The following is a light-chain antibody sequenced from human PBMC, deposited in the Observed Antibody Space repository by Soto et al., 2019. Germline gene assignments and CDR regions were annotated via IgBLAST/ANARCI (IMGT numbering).Light chain of an antibody. Sequence: DIQMTQSPSTLSAYVGDRVTITCRASQSISTWLAWYQQKPGKAPKLLIYKASSLQSGAPSRFSGSGSGTEFTLTISSLQPDDFATYYCQQYNTYSRTFGQGTKVEIK. CDR1: QSISTW. J-gene: IGKJ1*01. CDR2: KAS. CDR3: QQYNTYSRT. V-gene: IGKV1-5*03.